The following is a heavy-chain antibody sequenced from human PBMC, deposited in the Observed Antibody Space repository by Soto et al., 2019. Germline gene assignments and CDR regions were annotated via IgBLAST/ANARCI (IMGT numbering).Heavy chain of an antibody. J-gene: IGHJ5*02. V-gene: IGHV3-23*01. D-gene: IGHD5-18*01. Sequence: GGSLRLSCAASGFTFSSYAMSWVRQAPGKGLEWVSAISGSGGSTYYADSVKGRFTISRDNSKNTLYLQMNSLRAEDTAVYYCAKLSGFGYGTQRDWFDPWGQGTLVTVSS. CDR3: AKLSGFGYGTQRDWFDP. CDR2: ISGSGGST. CDR1: GFTFSSYA.